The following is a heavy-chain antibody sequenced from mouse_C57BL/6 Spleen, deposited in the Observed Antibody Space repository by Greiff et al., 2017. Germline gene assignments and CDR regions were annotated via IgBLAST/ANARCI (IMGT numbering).Heavy chain of an antibody. V-gene: IGHV5-6*01. CDR3: ARHSRGYGGEYYFDY. Sequence: EVKLQESGGDLVKPGGSLKLSCAASGFTFSSYGMSWVRQTPDKRLEWVATISSGGSYTYYPDSVKGRFTISRDNAKNTLYLQMSSLKSEDTAMYYCARHSRGYGGEYYFDYWGQGTTLTVSS. J-gene: IGHJ2*01. CDR1: GFTFSSYG. CDR2: ISSGGSYT. D-gene: IGHD2-2*01.